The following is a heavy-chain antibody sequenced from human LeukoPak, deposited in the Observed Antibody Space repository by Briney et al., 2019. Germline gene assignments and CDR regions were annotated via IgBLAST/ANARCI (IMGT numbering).Heavy chain of an antibody. V-gene: IGHV3-74*01. J-gene: IGHJ4*02. CDR2: INSDGSST. D-gene: IGHD6-6*01. Sequence: PGGSLRLSCAASGFTFGSYWMRWVRQAPGKGLVWVSRINSDGSSTSYADSVKGRFTISRDNAKNTLYLQMNSLTAEDTAVYYCARDPFPSIAARPGYWGQGTLVTVSS. CDR1: GFTFGSYW. CDR3: ARDPFPSIAARPGY.